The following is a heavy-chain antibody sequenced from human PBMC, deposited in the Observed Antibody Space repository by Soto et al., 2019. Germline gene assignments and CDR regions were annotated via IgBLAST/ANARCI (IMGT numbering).Heavy chain of an antibody. V-gene: IGHV4-34*01. D-gene: IGHD6-6*01. Sequence: QVQLQQWGAGLLKPSETLSLTCAVYGGSFSGYYCSWIRQPPGQGLEWIGEINPSGSTNYNPSLKSRVTISVATSKNPFSLKLSSVTGADTAVYYCAREQLGIRQHYGRGVRTKIDYWGQGTLVTVSS. CDR3: AREQLGIRQHYGRGVRTKIDY. J-gene: IGHJ4*02. CDR1: GGSFSGYY. CDR2: INPSGST.